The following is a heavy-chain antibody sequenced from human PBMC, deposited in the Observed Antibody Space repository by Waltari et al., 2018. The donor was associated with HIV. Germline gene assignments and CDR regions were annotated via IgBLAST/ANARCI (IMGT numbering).Heavy chain of an antibody. V-gene: IGHV3-33*01. CDR1: GFTCEHYG. J-gene: IGHJ4*02. CDR2: IWYDGSNK. CDR3: ARDRGGSSSLVLDS. D-gene: IGHD6-6*01. Sequence: QVQLVESGGGVVQPGRSLRLSCAASGFTCEHYGMHWVRQAPGKGLEWVAVIWYDGSNKYYADSVKGRFTISRDNSKNRLYLQMNSLRAEDTAVYYCARDRGGSSSLVLDSWGQGTLVTVSS.